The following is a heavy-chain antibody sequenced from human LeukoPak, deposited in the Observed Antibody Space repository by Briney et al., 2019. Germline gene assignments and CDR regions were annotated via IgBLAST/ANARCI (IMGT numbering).Heavy chain of an antibody. CDR1: GFTVGSNY. Sequence: GRSLRLSCAASGFTVGSNYMSWVRQAPGKGLEWVSVIYSGGSTYYADSVKGRFTISRDNSKNTLYLQMNSLRAEDTAVYYCARGSEGYYSGGSCSLRYWGQGTLVTVSS. V-gene: IGHV3-66*01. D-gene: IGHD2-15*01. J-gene: IGHJ4*02. CDR3: ARGSEGYYSGGSCSLRY. CDR2: IYSGGST.